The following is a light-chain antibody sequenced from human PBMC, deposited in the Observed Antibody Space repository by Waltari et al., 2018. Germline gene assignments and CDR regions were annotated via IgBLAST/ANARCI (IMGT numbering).Light chain of an antibody. CDR1: HPVNNW. V-gene: IGKV1-5*03. J-gene: IGKJ2*03. CDR3: QHYDSAPYS. Sequence: DIQMTQSPHSLSASVGDRVTSTCRASHPVNNWLAWYQQKPGEAPKLLIYKTSSLQSGVPSRFSGSGSGTDFTLTIGGLQPEDFGSYYCQHYDSAPYSFGQGTKLEIK. CDR2: KTS.